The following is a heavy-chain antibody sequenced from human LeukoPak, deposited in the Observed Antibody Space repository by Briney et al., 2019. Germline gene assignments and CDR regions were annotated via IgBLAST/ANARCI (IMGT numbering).Heavy chain of an antibody. CDR2: ISYDGSNK. J-gene: IGHJ4*02. V-gene: IGHV3-30*04. CDR1: GFTFSSYA. Sequence: GGSLRLSCAASGFTFSSYAMHWVRQAPGKGLEWVAVISYDGSNKYYADSVKGRFTISRDNSKNTLYLQMNSLRAEDTAVYYCARDQYYPSATVTTPGIGWSDYWGQGTLVTVSS. CDR3: ARDQYYPSATVTTPGIGWSDY. D-gene: IGHD4-11*01.